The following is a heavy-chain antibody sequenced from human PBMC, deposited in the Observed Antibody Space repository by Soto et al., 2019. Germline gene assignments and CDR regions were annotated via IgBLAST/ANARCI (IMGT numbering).Heavy chain of an antibody. D-gene: IGHD3-10*01. V-gene: IGHV5-51*01. CDR2: IYPGDSDT. CDR3: ARLNFGSESYCPYSYVMYV. CDR1: GYSFTNYW. Sequence: GESLKISCKGSGYSFTNYWIGWVRQMPGKGLEWMGIIYPGDSDTRYSPSLHGQVTISADKSISTAYLQWSSLKASDTAMYYCARLNFGSESYCPYSYVMYVWGRGSSVTVSS. J-gene: IGHJ6*02.